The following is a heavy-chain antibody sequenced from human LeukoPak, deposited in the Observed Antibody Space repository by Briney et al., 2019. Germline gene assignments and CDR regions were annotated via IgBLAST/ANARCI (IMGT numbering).Heavy chain of an antibody. CDR3: ARDKVTY. CDR1: XFTFXNYY. CDR2: INKDGSEK. J-gene: IGHJ4*02. Sequence: GGXLXXXXXAXXFTFXNYYXXWVRQAPGKGLEWVAHINKDGSEKYYVDSVKGRFTISRDNAKNSLYLQMNSLRVEDTAVYYCARDKVTYWGRGTLVTVSS. V-gene: IGHV3-7*01.